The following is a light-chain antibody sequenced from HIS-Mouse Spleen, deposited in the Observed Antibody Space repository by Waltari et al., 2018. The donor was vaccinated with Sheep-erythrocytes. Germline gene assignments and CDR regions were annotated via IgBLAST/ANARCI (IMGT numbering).Light chain of an antibody. Sequence: DIVMTQSPDSLAVSLGERATINCKSSQSVLYSSNNKNYLAWYQQKPGQPPKLLIYWASTRESGVPDRLSGSGSGTDFTLTISSLQAEDEAVYYCQQYYSTPPTFGQGTKVEIK. J-gene: IGKJ1*01. CDR2: WAS. CDR3: QQYYSTPPT. V-gene: IGKV4-1*01. CDR1: QSVLYSSNNKNY.